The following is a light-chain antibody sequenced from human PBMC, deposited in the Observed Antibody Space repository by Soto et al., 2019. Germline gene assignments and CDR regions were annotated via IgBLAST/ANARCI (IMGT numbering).Light chain of an antibody. CDR3: TAWDSTLSARI. CDR1: SSNIGPNS. Sequence: QSVLTQPPSVSAAPGQKVTISCSGGSSNIGPNSVSWYQQFPGTAPKLLIYDNDDRPSGIPDRFSGSKSGTSATLDITGLQTGDEADYYCTAWDSTLSARIFGGGTKVTVL. CDR2: DND. V-gene: IGLV1-51*01. J-gene: IGLJ2*01.